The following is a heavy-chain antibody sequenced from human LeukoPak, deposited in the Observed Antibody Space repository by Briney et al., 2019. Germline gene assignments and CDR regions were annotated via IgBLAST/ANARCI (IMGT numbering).Heavy chain of an antibody. D-gene: IGHD6-19*01. CDR1: GFSFSNYA. J-gene: IGHJ4*02. V-gene: IGHV3-23*03. CDR2: IHNDGETT. CDR3: ARDPGGSGWQTFDY. Sequence: PGASLRLSCAASGFSFSNYAMIWVRQAPGKGLEWVSIIHNDGETTYYTDSVKGRFGVSRDNSKNTLYLRMNSLRAEDTAVYYCARDPGGSGWQTFDYWGQGTLVTVSS.